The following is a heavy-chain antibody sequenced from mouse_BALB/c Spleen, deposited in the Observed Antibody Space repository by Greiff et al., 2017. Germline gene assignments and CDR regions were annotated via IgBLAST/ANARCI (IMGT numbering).Heavy chain of an antibody. CDR3: ARNGNYYY. D-gene: IGHD2-1*01. CDR2: INPGSGGT. Sequence: VKLMESGAELVRPGTSVKVSCKASGYAFTNYLIEWVKQRPGQGLEWIGVINPGSGGTNYNEKFKGKATLTADKSSSTAYMQLSSLTSDDSAVYFCARNGNYYYWGQGTTLTVSS. V-gene: IGHV1-54*01. J-gene: IGHJ2*01. CDR1: GYAFTNYL.